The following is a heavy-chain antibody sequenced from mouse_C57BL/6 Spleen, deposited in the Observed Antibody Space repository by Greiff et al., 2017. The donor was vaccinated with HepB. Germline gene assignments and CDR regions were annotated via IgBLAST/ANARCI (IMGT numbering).Heavy chain of an antibody. CDR2: ISSGSSTI. Sequence: EVQLQQSGGDLVKPGGSLKLSCAASGFTFSSYGMHWVRQAPEKGLEWVAYISSGSSTIYYADTVKGRFTISRDNAKNTLFLQMTSLRSEDTAMYYCARGRWFAYWGQGTLVTVSA. CDR3: ARGRWFAY. J-gene: IGHJ3*01. CDR1: GFTFSSYG. V-gene: IGHV5-17*01.